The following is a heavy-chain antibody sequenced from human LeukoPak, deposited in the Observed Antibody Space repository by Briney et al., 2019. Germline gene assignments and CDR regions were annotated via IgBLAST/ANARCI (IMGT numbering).Heavy chain of an antibody. J-gene: IGHJ4*02. Sequence: SETLSLTCTVFGASISSGSYYWNWVRQPPGKGLEWIGSIYYDGSAYHIPSLMRRGSMSVDTSKNQFSLKLSSVTAADTAVYYCARLDCSSNSCLFDFWGQGTLVTVSS. CDR3: ARLDCSSNSCLFDF. V-gene: IGHV4-39*01. CDR2: IYYDGSA. D-gene: IGHD2-2*01. CDR1: GASISSGSYY.